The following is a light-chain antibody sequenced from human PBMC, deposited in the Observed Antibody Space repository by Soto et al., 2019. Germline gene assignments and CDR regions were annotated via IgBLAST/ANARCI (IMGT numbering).Light chain of an antibody. Sequence: IQMTQSPSTLSGSVGDRVTITCRASQTISSWLAWYQQKPGEAPKLLIYKASTLKSGVPSRFSGSGSGTEFTLTISSLQPDDFATYYCQHYNSYSSWTFGQGSKVDI. V-gene: IGKV1-5*03. J-gene: IGKJ1*01. CDR1: QTISSW. CDR3: QHYNSYSSWT. CDR2: KAS.